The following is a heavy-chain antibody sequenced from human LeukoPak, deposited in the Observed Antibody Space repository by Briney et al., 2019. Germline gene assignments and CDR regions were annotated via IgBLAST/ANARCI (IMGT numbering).Heavy chain of an antibody. J-gene: IGHJ6*03. V-gene: IGHV4-34*01. D-gene: IGHD6-19*01. CDR3: ARGGEQWLARHYYYYMDV. CDR2: INHSGST. CDR1: GGSFSGYY. Sequence: SETLSLTCAVYGGSFSGYYWSWIRQPPGKGLEWIGEINHSGSTNYNPSLKSRVTISVDTSKNQFSLKLSSVTAADTAVYYCARGGEQWLARHYYYYMDVWGKGTTVTVFS.